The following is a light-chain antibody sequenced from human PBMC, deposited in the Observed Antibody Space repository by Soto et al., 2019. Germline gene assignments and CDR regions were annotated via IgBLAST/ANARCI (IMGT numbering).Light chain of an antibody. CDR3: QQYNRYTWT. J-gene: IGKJ1*01. CDR1: QSISSW. V-gene: IGKV1-5*03. CDR2: KAS. Sequence: DIQMTQSPSTLSASVGDRVTITCRASQSISSWLAWYQQKPGQAPKLLIYKASSIASGVPSRFSGSGSGTEFTLTISSLQPDYFATYYCQQYNRYTWTFGQGTKVEIK.